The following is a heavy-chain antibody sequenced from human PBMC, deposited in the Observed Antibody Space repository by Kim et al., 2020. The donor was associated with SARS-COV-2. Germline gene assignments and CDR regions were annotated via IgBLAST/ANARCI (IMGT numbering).Heavy chain of an antibody. CDR2: IDWDDDK. J-gene: IGHJ4*02. CDR3: ARGVGTMGLALSEIDY. CDR1: GFSLSTSGMC. V-gene: IGHV2-70*01. Sequence: SGPTLVKPTQTLTLTCTFSGFSLSTSGMCVSWIRQPPGKALEWLALIDWDDDKYYSTSLKTRLTISKDTSKNQVVLTMTNMDPVDTATYYCARGVGTMGLALSEIDYWGQGTLVTVSS. D-gene: IGHD3-10*01.